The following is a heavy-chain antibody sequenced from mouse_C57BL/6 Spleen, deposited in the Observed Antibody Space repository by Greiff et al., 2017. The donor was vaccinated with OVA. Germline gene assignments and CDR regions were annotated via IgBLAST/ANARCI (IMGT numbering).Heavy chain of an antibody. CDR2: IDPSDSEP. V-gene: IGHV1-52*01. D-gene: IGHD2-1*01. CDR1: GYTFTSYW. J-gene: IGHJ2*01. Sequence: QVQLQQPGAELVRPGSSVKLSCKASGYTFTSYWMHWVKQRPIQGLEWIGNIDPSDSEPHYNQKFKDKATLTVDKSSSTAYMQLSSLTSEDSAVYYCARRRYGNSLDYWGQGTTLTVSS. CDR3: ARRRYGNSLDY.